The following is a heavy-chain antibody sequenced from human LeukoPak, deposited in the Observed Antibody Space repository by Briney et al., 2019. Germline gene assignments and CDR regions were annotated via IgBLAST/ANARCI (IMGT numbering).Heavy chain of an antibody. CDR1: GFTFSSYS. J-gene: IGHJ4*02. V-gene: IGHV3-21*04. CDR3: ASGVAARTPPAFDY. CDR2: ISSSSSYI. Sequence: GGSLRLSCAASGFTFSSYSMNWVRQAPGKGLEWVSSISSSSSYIYYADSVKGRFTISRDNAKNSLYLQMNSLRSEDTAVYYCASGVAARTPPAFDYWGQGTLVTVSS. D-gene: IGHD6-6*01.